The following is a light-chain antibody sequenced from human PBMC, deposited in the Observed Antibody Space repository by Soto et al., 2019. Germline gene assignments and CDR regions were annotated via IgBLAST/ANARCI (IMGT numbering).Light chain of an antibody. J-gene: IGKJ4*01. CDR3: QQYNNWPRAT. Sequence: DIVMTQSPDSLAVSLGERATINCKSSQSVIHTSNNKSYLAWYQQKAGQPPELLLYWASARDSGVPDRFSGSGSGTEFNMTISSLQSEDFAVYYCQQYNNWPRATFGGGTKVEIK. CDR1: QSVIHTSNNKSY. CDR2: WAS. V-gene: IGKV4-1*01.